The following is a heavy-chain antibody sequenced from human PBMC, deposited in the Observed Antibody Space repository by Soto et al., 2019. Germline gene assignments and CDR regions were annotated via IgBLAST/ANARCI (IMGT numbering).Heavy chain of an antibody. J-gene: IGHJ4*02. CDR2: IFPGDSNT. D-gene: IGHD3-10*02. CDR3: ARHFGRVSNNYVAPDY. CDR1: GYSFTNYW. V-gene: IGHV5-51*01. Sequence: GESLKISCKGSGYSFTNYWIGWVRQMPGKGLEWMAIIFPGDSNTRYSPSFEGQVTISADKSISTAYRQWSSLKASDTATYYCARHFGRVSNNYVAPDYWGKGSLVAVSS.